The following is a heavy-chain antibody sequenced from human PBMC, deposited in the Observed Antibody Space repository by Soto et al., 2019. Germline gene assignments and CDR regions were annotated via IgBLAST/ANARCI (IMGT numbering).Heavy chain of an antibody. Sequence: QVQLVQSGAEVKKPGASVKVSCKASGYTFTSYGISWVLQAPGQGLEWMGWISAYNGNTNYAQKLQGRVTMTTDTSTSTAYMELRSLRSDDTAVYYCARAKGATTSYYYYGMDVWGQGTTVTVSS. D-gene: IGHD1-26*01. CDR2: ISAYNGNT. V-gene: IGHV1-18*01. CDR1: GYTFTSYG. CDR3: ARAKGATTSYYYYGMDV. J-gene: IGHJ6*02.